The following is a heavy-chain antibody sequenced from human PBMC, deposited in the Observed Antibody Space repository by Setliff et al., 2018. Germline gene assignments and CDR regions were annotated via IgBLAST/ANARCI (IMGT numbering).Heavy chain of an antibody. CDR2: LHTSGST. CDR1: GGSISSGSYY. V-gene: IGHV4-61*02. Sequence: SETLSLTCAVSGGSISSGSYYWSWIRQPAGKGLEWVGRLHTSGSTNYNPSLKSRVTISVDTSKNHFSLKLTSVTAADTAVYYCARDLYCGGHCYQLFDSWGQGTLVTVSS. D-gene: IGHD2-21*02. J-gene: IGHJ4*02. CDR3: ARDLYCGGHCYQLFDS.